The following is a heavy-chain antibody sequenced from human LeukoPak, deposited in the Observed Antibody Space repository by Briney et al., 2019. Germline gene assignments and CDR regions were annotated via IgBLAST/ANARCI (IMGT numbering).Heavy chain of an antibody. V-gene: IGHV4-34*01. CDR3: ARVKDSGGYYYYYYMDI. CDR2: INHSGST. Sequence: SETLSLTCTVSGGSISSYYWSWIRQPPGKGLEWIGEINHSGSTNYNPSLKSRVTISVDTSKNQFSLKVSSVTAADTAVYYCARVKDSGGYYYYYYMDIWGKGNTVTVSS. J-gene: IGHJ6*03. CDR1: GGSISSYY. D-gene: IGHD3-16*01.